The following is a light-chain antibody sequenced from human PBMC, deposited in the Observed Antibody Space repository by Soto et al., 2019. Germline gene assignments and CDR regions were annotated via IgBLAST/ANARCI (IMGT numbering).Light chain of an antibody. CDR3: LQDYSYPRT. Sequence: DIQMTQSPSSLSASVGDRVTITCRASQNIRSYVNWYQQKAGTAPNLLIYAAASLQSGVPSRFRGFGAGTDFTLTITSLQAEDFATYYCLQDYSYPRTFGQGTKVDI. J-gene: IGKJ1*01. V-gene: IGKV1-39*01. CDR2: AAA. CDR1: QNIRSY.